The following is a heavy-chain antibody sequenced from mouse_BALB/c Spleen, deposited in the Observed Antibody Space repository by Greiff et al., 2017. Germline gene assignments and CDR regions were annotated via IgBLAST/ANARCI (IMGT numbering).Heavy chain of an antibody. CDR3: ARQTTATLSAMDY. V-gene: IGHV5-12-2*01. Sequence: EVNVVESGGGLVQPGGSLKLSCAASGFTFSSYTMSWVRQTPEKRLEWVAYISNGGGSTYYPDTVKGRFTISRDNAKNTLYLQMSSLKSEDTAMYYCARQTTATLSAMDYWGQGTSVTVSS. D-gene: IGHD1-2*01. J-gene: IGHJ4*01. CDR1: GFTFSSYT. CDR2: ISNGGGST.